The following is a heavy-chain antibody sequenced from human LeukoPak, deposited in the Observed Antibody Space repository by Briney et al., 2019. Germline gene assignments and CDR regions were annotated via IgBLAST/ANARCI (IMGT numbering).Heavy chain of an antibody. J-gene: IGHJ4*02. D-gene: IGHD1-26*01. CDR2: TRYDESKT. V-gene: IGHV3-30*02. CDR1: GFTFSNNG. CDR3: AKARYCGSPALDF. Sequence: GGSLRLSCAASGFTFSNNGMHWVRQTPGKGLEWVAFTRYDESKTFYGDSVRGRFTISRDNSKNTLYLQMNSLTTDDAAVYYCAKARYCGSPALDFWGQGTLVTGSS.